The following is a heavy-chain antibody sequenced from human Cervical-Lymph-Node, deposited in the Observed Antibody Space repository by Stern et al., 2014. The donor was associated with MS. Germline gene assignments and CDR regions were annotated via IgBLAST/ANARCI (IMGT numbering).Heavy chain of an antibody. J-gene: IGHJ4*02. Sequence: HVPLQESGPGLVKPSQTLALTCTVSGASITRGGYYWGWIRQHPGKGLEWIGYTGYSGDTYYNPSLENRVIISADRSKNQLSLKLSAVTAADTAVYFCARDHHATVTPRGFDSWGQGTLVTVSS. D-gene: IGHD4-17*01. CDR1: GASITRGGYY. V-gene: IGHV4-31*03. CDR3: ARDHHATVTPRGFDS. CDR2: TGYSGDT.